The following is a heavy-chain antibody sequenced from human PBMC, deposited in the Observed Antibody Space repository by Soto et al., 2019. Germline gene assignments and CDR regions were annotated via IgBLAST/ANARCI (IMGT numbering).Heavy chain of an antibody. CDR1: GYTFTSYG. CDR2: ISAYNGNT. V-gene: IGHV1-18*01. J-gene: IGHJ5*02. Sequence: ASVKVSCKASGYTFTSYGISWVRQAPGQGFEWMGWISAYNGNTNYAQKLQGRVTMTTDTSTSTAYMELRSLRSDDTAVYYCARDVQSFWSGYSNWFDPWGQGTLVTVSS. CDR3: ARDVQSFWSGYSNWFDP. D-gene: IGHD3-3*01.